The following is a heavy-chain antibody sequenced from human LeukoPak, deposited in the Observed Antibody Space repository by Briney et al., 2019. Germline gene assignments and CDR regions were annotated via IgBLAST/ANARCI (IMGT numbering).Heavy chain of an antibody. J-gene: IGHJ4*02. CDR3: AKGPPGYSSGWGEGY. CDR2: ISGSGGST. V-gene: IGHV3-23*01. Sequence: GGSLRLSCAASGFTFGSYAMSWVRQAPGKGLEWVSAISGSGGSTYYADSVKGRFTISRDNSKNTLYLQMNSLRAEDTAVYYCAKGPPGYSSGWGEGYWGQGTLVTVSS. CDR1: GFTFGSYA. D-gene: IGHD6-19*01.